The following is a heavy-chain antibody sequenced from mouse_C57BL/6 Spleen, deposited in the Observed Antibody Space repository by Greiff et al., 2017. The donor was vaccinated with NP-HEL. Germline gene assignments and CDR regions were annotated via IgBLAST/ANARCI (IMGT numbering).Heavy chain of an antibody. J-gene: IGHJ3*01. D-gene: IGHD1-1*01. CDR2: IDPEDGET. Sequence: EVKLQESGAELVKPGASVKLSCTASGFNINDYYMHWVKQRTEQGLEWIGRIDPEDGETKYAPKFLGKATITADTSSNSAYQQLSSLTSEDTAVYYCARSINYGSSPAWFAYWGQEALVTVSA. V-gene: IGHV14-2*01. CDR1: GFNINDYY. CDR3: ARSINYGSSPAWFAY.